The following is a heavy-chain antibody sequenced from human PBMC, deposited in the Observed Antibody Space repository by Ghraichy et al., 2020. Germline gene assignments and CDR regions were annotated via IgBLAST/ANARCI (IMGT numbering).Heavy chain of an antibody. Sequence: GGSLRLYCAASGFTFSSYGMHWVRQAPGKGLEWVAVISYYGSNKYYADSVKGRFTISRDNSKNTLYLQMNSLRAEDTAVYYCAKDLAGAVAFPDGMDVWGQGTTVTVSS. CDR2: ISYYGSNK. D-gene: IGHD6-19*01. J-gene: IGHJ6*02. CDR1: GFTFSSYG. V-gene: IGHV3-30*18. CDR3: AKDLAGAVAFPDGMDV.